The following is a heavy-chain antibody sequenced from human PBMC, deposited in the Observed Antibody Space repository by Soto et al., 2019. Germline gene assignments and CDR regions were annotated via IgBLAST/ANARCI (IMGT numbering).Heavy chain of an antibody. Sequence: EVQLLESGGGLVQPGGSLRLSCAASGFMFSSYAMSWVRQAPGKGLEWVTAISGSGGSTYYADSVKGRFTISRDNSKNMPYLERNSLGAADTAVYYCANRDTSMINRYYYGMDVRGQGTPVTVSS. V-gene: IGHV3-23*01. CDR1: GFMFSSYA. CDR3: ANRDTSMINRYYYGMDV. D-gene: IGHD5-18*01. CDR2: ISGSGGST. J-gene: IGHJ6*02.